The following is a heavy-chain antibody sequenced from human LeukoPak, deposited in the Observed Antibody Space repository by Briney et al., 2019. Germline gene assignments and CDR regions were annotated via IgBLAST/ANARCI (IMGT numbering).Heavy chain of an antibody. J-gene: IGHJ4*02. D-gene: IGHD6-13*01. CDR1: GDSISSRSYY. Sequence: SETLSLTCTVSGDSISSRSYYWGWIRQPPGKGLEWIGKIYYGRNYKWNSSLKSRGTISVGTSKNQFSLKLSSVTAADTAVYYCATQSSSWHYLEYWGQGTLVTVSS. CDR2: IYYGRNY. CDR3: ATQSSSWHYLEY. V-gene: IGHV4-39*01.